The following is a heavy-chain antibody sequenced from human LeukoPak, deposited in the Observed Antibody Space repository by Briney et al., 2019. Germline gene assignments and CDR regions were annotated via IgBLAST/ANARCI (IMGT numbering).Heavy chain of an antibody. V-gene: IGHV4-4*02. Sequence: SETLSLTCAVSGGSISSNNWWSWVRQPPGKGLEWIGEIYHSGSTNYNPSLKCRVTISVDKSKNQFSLNLSSVTAADTAVCYCARARYGSGSHDAFDIWGQGTMVTVSS. D-gene: IGHD3-10*01. CDR1: GGSISSNNW. CDR3: ARARYGSGSHDAFDI. CDR2: IYHSGST. J-gene: IGHJ3*02.